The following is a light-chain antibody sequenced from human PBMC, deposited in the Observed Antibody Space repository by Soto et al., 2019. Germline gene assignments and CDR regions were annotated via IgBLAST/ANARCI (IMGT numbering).Light chain of an antibody. V-gene: IGKV1-5*03. CDR3: QQYNSYPLT. CDR1: QSISSW. J-gene: IGKJ4*01. Sequence: DIQMTQSPSTLSASVGDRVTITCRASQSISSWLAWYQQKPGKAPNLLIYKASSLESGVPSRLSGSESGTEFTLTISSLQLDDFATYYCQQYNSYPLTFGGGTKVEIK. CDR2: KAS.